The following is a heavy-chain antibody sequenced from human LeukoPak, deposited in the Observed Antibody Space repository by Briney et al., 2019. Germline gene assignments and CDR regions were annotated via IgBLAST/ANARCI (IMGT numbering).Heavy chain of an antibody. V-gene: IGHV1-18*01. Sequence: ASVKVSCKVSGYTLTELSMHWVRQAPGQGLEWMGWISAYNGNTNYAQKLQGRVTMTTETSTSTAYMELRSLRSDDTAVYYCARTTVTTSDDAFDIWGQGTMVTVSS. D-gene: IGHD4-17*01. J-gene: IGHJ3*02. CDR3: ARTTVTTSDDAFDI. CDR1: GYTLTELS. CDR2: ISAYNGNT.